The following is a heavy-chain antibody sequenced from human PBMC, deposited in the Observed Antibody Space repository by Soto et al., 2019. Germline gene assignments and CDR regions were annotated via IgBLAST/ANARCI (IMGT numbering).Heavy chain of an antibody. D-gene: IGHD3-22*01. CDR1: GYTFTNYP. V-gene: IGHV1-18*01. J-gene: IGHJ4*02. CDR2: ISAYNDNT. Sequence: QVQLVQSGAEVKKPGASVKVSCKASGYTFTNYPITWVRQAPGQGLEWMGWISAYNDNTIYAQKIQDRVTMTTDTSTSTAYMDLRSLTSDDTAVYYCARGVSYNYAGSGDYWGQGTLVTVSS. CDR3: ARGVSYNYAGSGDY.